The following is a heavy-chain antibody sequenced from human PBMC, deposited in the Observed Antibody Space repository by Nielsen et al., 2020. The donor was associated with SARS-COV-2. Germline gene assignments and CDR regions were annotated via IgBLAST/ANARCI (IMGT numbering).Heavy chain of an antibody. CDR1: GGTFSSYA. CDR3: ARDRWGDCSGGSCYAVRFDT. Sequence: SVKVSCKASGGTFSSYAISWVRQAPGQGLEWMGGIIPIFGTANYAQKFQGRVTITADKSTSTAYMELSSLRSEDTAVYYCARDRWGDCSGGSCYAVRFDTWGQGTLVTVSS. CDR2: IIPIFGTA. V-gene: IGHV1-69*06. D-gene: IGHD2-15*01. J-gene: IGHJ5*02.